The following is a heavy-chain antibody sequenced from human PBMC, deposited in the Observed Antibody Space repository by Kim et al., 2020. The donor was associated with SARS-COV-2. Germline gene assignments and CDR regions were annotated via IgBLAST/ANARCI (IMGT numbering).Heavy chain of an antibody. Sequence: GGSLRLSCAASALTFSGSMHWVRQASGKGLEWVGRIKNKANNYATAYGESVKGRFTISRDDSKNTAYLQMNSLKTEDTAVYYCTRTNSNYGVDVWGQGTTVTVSS. J-gene: IGHJ6*02. CDR3: TRTNSNYGVDV. CDR2: IKNKANNYAT. CDR1: ALTFSGS. D-gene: IGHD1-1*01. V-gene: IGHV3-73*01.